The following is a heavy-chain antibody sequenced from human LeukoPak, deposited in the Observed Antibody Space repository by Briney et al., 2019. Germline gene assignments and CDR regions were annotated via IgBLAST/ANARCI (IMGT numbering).Heavy chain of an antibody. D-gene: IGHD1-26*01. CDR1: GGTFSSYA. Sequence: ASVKVSCKASGGTFSSYAISWVRQAPGQGLEWMGWINPNSGGTNYAQKFQGRVTMTRDTSISTAYMELSRLRSDDTAVYYCARETEWEPPDYWGQGTLVTVSS. J-gene: IGHJ4*02. CDR3: ARETEWEPPDY. CDR2: INPNSGGT. V-gene: IGHV1-2*02.